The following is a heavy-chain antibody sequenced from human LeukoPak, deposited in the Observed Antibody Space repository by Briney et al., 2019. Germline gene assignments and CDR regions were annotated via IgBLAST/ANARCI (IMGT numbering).Heavy chain of an antibody. CDR3: ANRPGNHEIMTQYYFDY. D-gene: IGHD3-9*01. CDR1: GFTFSNYA. Sequence: PGGSLRLSCAASGFTFSNYAMTWVRQSPGKGLEWVSVISGSGRNTYYADSVKGRFTISRDNSKNTLYLQMNSLRAEDTAVYYCANRPGNHEIMTQYYFDYWGPGTLVTVSS. CDR2: ISGSGRNT. V-gene: IGHV3-23*01. J-gene: IGHJ4*02.